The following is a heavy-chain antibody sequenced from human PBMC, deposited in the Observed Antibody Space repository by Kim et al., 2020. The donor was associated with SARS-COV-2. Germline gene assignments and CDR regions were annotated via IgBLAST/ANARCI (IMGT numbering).Heavy chain of an antibody. D-gene: IGHD3-10*01. CDR3: ARGDDYYGSRSFDS. V-gene: IGHV4-59*01. CDR2: IFYSGGT. CDR1: GVSISSYY. Sequence: SGTLSLTCSVSGVSISSYYWNWIRQPPGKELEWIGNIFYSGGTNYNPALKSRVTISVDTSKNQFSLELNSVTAADTAVYYCARGDDYYGSRSFDSWGQGILVTVSS. J-gene: IGHJ4*02.